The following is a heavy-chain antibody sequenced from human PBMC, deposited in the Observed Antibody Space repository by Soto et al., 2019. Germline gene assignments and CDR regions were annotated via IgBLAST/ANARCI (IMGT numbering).Heavy chain of an antibody. CDR2: INAGNGNT. V-gene: IGHV1-3*01. CDR3: ARSAPPIDY. CDR1: GYIFTSYV. J-gene: IGHJ4*02. Sequence: QVQLVQSGAEVKKPGASVKVSCKASGYIFTSYVMEWVRQAPGQRLEWMGWINAGNGNTKYSQKFQGRVTITRDTSANTAYMELSSLRSEDTAVYYCARSAPPIDYWGPGTLGNVSS.